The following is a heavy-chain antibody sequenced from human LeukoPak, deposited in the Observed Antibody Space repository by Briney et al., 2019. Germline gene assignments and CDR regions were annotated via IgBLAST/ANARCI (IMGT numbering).Heavy chain of an antibody. J-gene: IGHJ4*02. V-gene: IGHV3-23*01. Sequence: AGGSLRLSCAASGLTFGNYAMSWVRQGPGKGLEWVSTISGSGGSTYYADSVKGRFTISRDNSKNTLFLQMNSLRADDTAVYFCAKDQKSIAATGYDYWGQGTLVTVSS. CDR1: GLTFGNYA. CDR2: ISGSGGST. D-gene: IGHD6-13*01. CDR3: AKDQKSIAATGYDY.